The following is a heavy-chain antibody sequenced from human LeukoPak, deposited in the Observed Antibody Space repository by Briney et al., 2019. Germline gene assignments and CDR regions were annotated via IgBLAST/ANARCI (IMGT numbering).Heavy chain of an antibody. J-gene: IGHJ6*03. V-gene: IGHV1-69*06. CDR1: GGTFSSYA. CDR2: IIPIFGTA. CDR3: ARKYSGSYPPNYYYYYMDV. Sequence: ASVKVSCKASGGTFSSYAISWVRQAPGQGLEWMGGIIPIFGTANYAQKFQGRVTITADKSTSTAYMELSSLRSEDTAVYYCARKYSGSYPPNYYYYYMDVWGKGTTVTVSS. D-gene: IGHD1-26*01.